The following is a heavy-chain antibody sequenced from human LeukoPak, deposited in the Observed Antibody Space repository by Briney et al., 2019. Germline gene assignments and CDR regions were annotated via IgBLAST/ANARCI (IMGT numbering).Heavy chain of an antibody. Sequence: EASVKVSCKASGYTFTGYYLHWVRQAPGQGLEWMGYINPKNGGTKYGQKFQGRFTMTRDTSISTVYMELTRLTSDDTAVYYCARDPSQYYYTDVWGKGTTVTVSS. CDR3: ARDPSQYYYTDV. V-gene: IGHV1-2*02. CDR2: INPKNGGT. CDR1: GYTFTGYY. J-gene: IGHJ6*03.